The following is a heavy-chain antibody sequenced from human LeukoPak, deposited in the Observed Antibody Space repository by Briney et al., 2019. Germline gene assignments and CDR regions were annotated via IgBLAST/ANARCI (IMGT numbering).Heavy chain of an antibody. D-gene: IGHD6-25*01. Sequence: PSGTLSLTCAVSGGSISSSNWWSWVRQPPGKGLEWIGEIYRSGSTNYNPSLKSRVTISVDKSKNQFSLKLSSVTAADTAVYYCASSLGFPYYFDYWGQGTLVTVSS. CDR3: ASSLGFPYYFDY. CDR2: IYRSGST. J-gene: IGHJ4*02. CDR1: GGSISSSNW. V-gene: IGHV4-4*02.